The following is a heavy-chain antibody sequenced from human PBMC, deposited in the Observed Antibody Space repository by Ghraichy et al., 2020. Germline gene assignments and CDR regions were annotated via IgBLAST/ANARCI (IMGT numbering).Heavy chain of an antibody. CDR1: GFTFSSYA. Sequence: GGSLRLSCAASGFTFSSYAMSWVRQAPGKGLEWVSAISGSGDSTYYADSVKGRFTISRENSKNTLYLQMNSLGAEDTAVYYCAKPGSGYYYYYGMDVWGQGTTLTVSS. D-gene: IGHD2-15*01. V-gene: IGHV3-23*01. CDR2: ISGSGDST. J-gene: IGHJ6*02. CDR3: AKPGSGYYYYYGMDV.